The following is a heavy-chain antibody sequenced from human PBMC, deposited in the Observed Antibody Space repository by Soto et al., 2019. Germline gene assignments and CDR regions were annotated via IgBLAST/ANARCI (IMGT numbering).Heavy chain of an antibody. Sequence: EVQLGQSGAEVKKSGESLQISWKGSGYSFTSYWIGWVRQMPGKGLEWMGIIYPGDSDTRYSPSFQGQVTISADKSISTAYLQWSSLKASDTAMYYCARRVYRDYSLVNWYFDLWGRGTLVTVSS. CDR3: ARRVYRDYSLVNWYFDL. J-gene: IGHJ2*01. V-gene: IGHV5-51*03. CDR2: IYPGDSDT. CDR1: GYSFTSYW. D-gene: IGHD4-4*01.